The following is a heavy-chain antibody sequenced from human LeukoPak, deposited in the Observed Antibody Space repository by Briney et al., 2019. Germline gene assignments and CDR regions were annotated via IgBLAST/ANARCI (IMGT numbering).Heavy chain of an antibody. CDR1: GGTFSSYA. Sequence: SVKVSCKASGGTFSSYAISWVRQAPGQGLEWMGGIIPTFGTANYAQKFQGRVTITTDESTSTAYMELSSLRSEDTAVYYCARGSTEAAAEPYNWFDPWGQGTLVTVSS. V-gene: IGHV1-69*05. J-gene: IGHJ5*02. CDR2: IIPTFGTA. CDR3: ARGSTEAAAEPYNWFDP. D-gene: IGHD6-13*01.